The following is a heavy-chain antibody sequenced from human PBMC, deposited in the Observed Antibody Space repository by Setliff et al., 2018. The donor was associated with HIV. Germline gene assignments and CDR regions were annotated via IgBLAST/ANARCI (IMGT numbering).Heavy chain of an antibody. D-gene: IGHD6-13*01. V-gene: IGHV1-69*13. Sequence: SVKVSCKASGGTFSSYVISWVRQAPRQGLEWMGGIIPIFGTANYAQKFQGRVTITADESTSTAYMELSSLRSDDTAVYYCARDFSGQQLVGGWFDPWGQGTLVTVPQ. CDR2: IIPIFGTA. J-gene: IGHJ5*02. CDR1: GGTFSSYV. CDR3: ARDFSGQQLVGGWFDP.